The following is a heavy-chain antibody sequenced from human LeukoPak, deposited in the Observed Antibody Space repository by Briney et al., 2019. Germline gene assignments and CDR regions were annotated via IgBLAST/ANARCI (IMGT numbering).Heavy chain of an antibody. Sequence: DSVKVSCKASGYTFTGYYMHWVRQAPGQGLEWMGWINPNNGGTNYAQEFQGRVTMTRDTSISTAYMELSRLRSDDTAVYYCASEARLYGGSVNYFDYWGQGTLVTVSS. D-gene: IGHD4-23*01. CDR1: GYTFTGYY. J-gene: IGHJ4*02. CDR3: ASEARLYGGSVNYFDY. V-gene: IGHV1-2*02. CDR2: INPNNGGT.